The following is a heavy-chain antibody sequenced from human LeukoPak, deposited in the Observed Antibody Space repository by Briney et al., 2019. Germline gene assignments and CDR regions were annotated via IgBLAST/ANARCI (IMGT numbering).Heavy chain of an antibody. V-gene: IGHV3-7*03. D-gene: IGHD3-22*01. J-gene: IGHJ4*02. CDR1: GFTFSSYW. CDR3: ARLSDSSGTPRSDY. Sequence: GGSLRLSCAASGFTFSSYWMSWVRQAPGKGLEWVANIKQDGSEKYYVDSVKGRFTISRDNAKNSLHLQVNSLRAEDTAVYYCARLSDSSGTPRSDYWGQGTLVTVSS. CDR2: IKQDGSEK.